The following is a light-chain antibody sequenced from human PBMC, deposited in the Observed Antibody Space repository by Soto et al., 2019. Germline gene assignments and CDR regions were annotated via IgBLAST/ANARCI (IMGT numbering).Light chain of an antibody. CDR2: AAS. CDR1: QSISNY. V-gene: IGKV1-39*01. Sequence: IQMTQSPSSLSAFVGDRVTITCRARQSISNYLNWYRQKPGKAPKLLIYAASSLQSGVPSRFSGSGSGTDFTLTISSLQPEDFATYYCQQSYSTPLTFGGGTKVEI. CDR3: QQSYSTPLT. J-gene: IGKJ4*01.